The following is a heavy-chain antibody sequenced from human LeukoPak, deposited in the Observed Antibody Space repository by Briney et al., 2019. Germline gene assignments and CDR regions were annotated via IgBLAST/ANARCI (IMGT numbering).Heavy chain of an antibody. CDR2: IRYDGSNK. Sequence: GGSLRLSCAASGFTFSSYGMHWVRQAPGKGLEWVAFIRYDGSNKYYADSVKGRFTISRDNSKNTLYLQMNSLRAEDTAVYYCAKSYYDFWSGQDHFDYWGQGTLVTASS. V-gene: IGHV3-30*02. D-gene: IGHD3-3*01. J-gene: IGHJ4*02. CDR3: AKSYYDFWSGQDHFDY. CDR1: GFTFSSYG.